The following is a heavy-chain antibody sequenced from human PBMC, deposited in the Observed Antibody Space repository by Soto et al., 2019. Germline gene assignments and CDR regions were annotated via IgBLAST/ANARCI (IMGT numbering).Heavy chain of an antibody. Sequence: QVQLQESGPRLVKPSETLSLTCTVSGGSVSSGSYYWRWIRQPPGKGLEWIGYIYHTGSTNYNPSIKSRVTISGDTSKNQFSLKLGSVTAADTAVYYCAGSIITSYHYGMDVWGQGTTVTVSS. CDR3: AGSIITSYHYGMDV. CDR2: IYHTGST. D-gene: IGHD3-22*01. J-gene: IGHJ6*02. CDR1: GGSVSSGSYY. V-gene: IGHV4-61*01.